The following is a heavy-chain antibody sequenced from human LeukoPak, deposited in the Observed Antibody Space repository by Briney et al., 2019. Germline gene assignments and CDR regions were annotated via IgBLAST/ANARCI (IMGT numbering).Heavy chain of an antibody. D-gene: IGHD4-11*01. CDR2: ISGSGGST. CDR1: GFTFSSYA. CDR3: AKASYSNYPVEY. J-gene: IGHJ4*02. Sequence: GESLRLSCATSGFTFSSYAMSWVRQAPGKGLEWVSAISGSGGSTYYADSVKGRFTISRDNSKNTLYLQMNSLRAEDTAVYYCAKASYSNYPVEYWGQGTLVTVSS. V-gene: IGHV3-23*01.